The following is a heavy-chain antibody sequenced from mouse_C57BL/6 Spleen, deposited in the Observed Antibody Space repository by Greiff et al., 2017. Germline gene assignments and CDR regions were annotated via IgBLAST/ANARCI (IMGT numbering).Heavy chain of an antibody. CDR3: TWAGVTTNYFDY. J-gene: IGHJ2*01. Sequence: VQLQQSGAELVRPGASVTLSCKASGYTFTDYEMHWVKQTPVHGLEWIGAIDPETGGTAYNQKFKGKAILTADKSSSTAYMELRSLTSEDSAVYYCTWAGVTTNYFDYWGQGTTLTVSS. V-gene: IGHV1-15*01. CDR2: IDPETGGT. D-gene: IGHD2-2*01. CDR1: GYTFTDYE.